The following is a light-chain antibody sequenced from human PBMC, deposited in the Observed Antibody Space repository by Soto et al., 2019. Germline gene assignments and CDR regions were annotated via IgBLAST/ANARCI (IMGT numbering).Light chain of an antibody. J-gene: IGLJ2*01. Sequence: QPVLPQSPSASASLGASVKLTCTLSSGHSSYAIAWHQQQPEKGPRYLMKLNSDGSHSKGDGIPDRFSGSSSGAERYLTISSLQSEDEADYYCQTWGTGVVFGGGTKRTVL. V-gene: IGLV4-69*01. CDR3: QTWGTGVV. CDR1: SGHSSYA. CDR2: LNSDGSH.